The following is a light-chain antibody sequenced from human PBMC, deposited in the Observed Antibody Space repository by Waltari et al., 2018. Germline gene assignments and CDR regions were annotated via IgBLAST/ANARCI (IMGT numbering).Light chain of an antibody. V-gene: IGKV3-20*01. CDR1: QSVSSSY. Sequence: EIVLTQSPGTLSLSPGERATLPCRASQSVSSSYLAWYQQKPGQAPRLLIYGASSRATGIPDRFSGIGSGTDFTQMISRVEAEDVGIYVCMQTLKFPFTFGPGTKVDI. CDR3: MQTLKFPFT. J-gene: IGKJ3*01. CDR2: GAS.